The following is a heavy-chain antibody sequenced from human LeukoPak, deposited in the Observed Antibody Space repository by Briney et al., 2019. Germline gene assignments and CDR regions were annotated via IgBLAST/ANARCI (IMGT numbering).Heavy chain of an antibody. CDR1: GGSISSGGYY. V-gene: IGHV4-31*03. D-gene: IGHD5-18*01. J-gene: IGHJ5*02. Sequence: SQTLSLTCTVSGGSISSGGYYWSWIRQHPGKGLEWIGYIYYSGGTYYNPSLKSRVTISVDTSKNQFSLKLSSVTAADTAVYYCARDLRWDNTAMVSNWFDPWGQGTLVTVSS. CDR3: ARDLRWDNTAMVSNWFDP. CDR2: IYYSGGT.